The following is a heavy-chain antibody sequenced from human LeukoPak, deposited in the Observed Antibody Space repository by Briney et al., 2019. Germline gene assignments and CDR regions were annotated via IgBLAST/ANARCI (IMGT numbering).Heavy chain of an antibody. CDR3: ARAGVYYGSGKAKYYYYGMDV. V-gene: IGHV4-34*01. CDR1: GGSFSGYY. Sequence: SETLSLTCAVYGGSFSGYYWSWIRRPPGKGLEWIGEINHSGSTNYNPSLKSRVTISVDTSKNQFSLKLSSVTAADTAVYYCARAGVYYGSGKAKYYYYGMDVWGKGTTVTVSS. CDR2: INHSGST. D-gene: IGHD3-10*01. J-gene: IGHJ6*04.